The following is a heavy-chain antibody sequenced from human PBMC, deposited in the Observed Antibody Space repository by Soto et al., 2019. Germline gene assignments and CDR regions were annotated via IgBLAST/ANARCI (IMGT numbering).Heavy chain of an antibody. CDR1: GYTFTSYA. D-gene: IGHD7-27*01. J-gene: IGHJ3*02. CDR2: INAGNGNT. V-gene: IGHV1-3*01. CDR3: ARDRPGRFDAFDI. Sequence: EASVKVSCKASGYTFTSYAMHWVRQAPGQRLEWMGWINAGNGNTKYSQKFQGRVTITRDTSASTAYMELSSLRSEDTAVYYCARDRPGRFDAFDIWGQGTMVTVSS.